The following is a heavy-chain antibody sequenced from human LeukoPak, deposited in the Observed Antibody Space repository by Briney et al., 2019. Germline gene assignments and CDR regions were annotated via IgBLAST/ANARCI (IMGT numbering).Heavy chain of an antibody. CDR1: GFTLSNYG. V-gene: IGHV3-48*03. CDR3: AELGITMIGGV. J-gene: IGHJ6*04. D-gene: IGHD3-10*02. CDR2: ISSSGSTI. Sequence: GGCLRLSCVASGFTLSNYGIHWVRQAPGKGLEWVSYISSSGSTIYYADSVKGRFTISRDNAKNSLYLQMNSLRAEDTAVYYCAELGITMIGGVWGKGTTVTISS.